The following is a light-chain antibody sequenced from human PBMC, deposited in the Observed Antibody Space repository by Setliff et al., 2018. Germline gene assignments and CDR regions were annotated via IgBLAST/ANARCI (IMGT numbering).Light chain of an antibody. CDR3: AAWDDSLSGVE. J-gene: IGLJ2*01. CDR1: RSNIGSNT. CDR2: SNN. Sequence: QSVLTQPPSVSGTPGQRVIISCSGSRSNIGSNTVNWYQQVPGTAPKLLIYSNNQRPSGVPDRFSGSRSGTSASLAISGLQSEDEADYFCAAWDDSLSGVEFGGGTQLTVL. V-gene: IGLV1-44*01.